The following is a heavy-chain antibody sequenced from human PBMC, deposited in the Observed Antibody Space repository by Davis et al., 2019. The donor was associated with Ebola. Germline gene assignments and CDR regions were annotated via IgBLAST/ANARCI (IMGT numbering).Heavy chain of an antibody. CDR3: ARMVTAAGAMYFDY. V-gene: IGHV3-11*06. CDR2: ISSSSSYT. D-gene: IGHD6-13*01. J-gene: IGHJ4*02. Sequence: GGSLRLSCAASGFTFSDYYMSWIRQAPGKGLEWVSYISSSSSYTNYADSVKGRFTISRDNAKNSLYLQMNSLRAEDTAVYYCARMVTAAGAMYFDYWGQGTLVTVSS. CDR1: GFTFSDYY.